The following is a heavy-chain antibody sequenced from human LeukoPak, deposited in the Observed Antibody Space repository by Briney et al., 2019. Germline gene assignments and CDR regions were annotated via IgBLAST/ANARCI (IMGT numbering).Heavy chain of an antibody. V-gene: IGHV1-2*02. Sequence: ASVKVSCKASGYTFTDYFIHWVRQAPGQGLEWMGWIIPNSGGTNFAQKFQDRVTMTRDTSISTAYMELNTLTSDDTAVYYCARGGGGLAYWGQGTLVTVSS. CDR3: ARGGGGLAY. CDR1: GYTFTDYF. J-gene: IGHJ4*02. D-gene: IGHD3-16*01. CDR2: IIPNSGGT.